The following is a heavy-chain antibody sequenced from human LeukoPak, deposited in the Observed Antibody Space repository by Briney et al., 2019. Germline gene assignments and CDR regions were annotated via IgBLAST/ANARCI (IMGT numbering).Heavy chain of an antibody. J-gene: IGHJ4*02. CDR3: ASYSSSSILDY. CDR1: GGSFSGYY. V-gene: IGHV4-34*01. Sequence: ASETLSLTCAVYGGSFSGYYWSWIRQPPGKGLEWIGEINHSGSTNYNPSLKSRVTISVDTSKNQFSLKLSSVTAADTAVYYCASYSSSSILDYWDQGTLVTVSS. D-gene: IGHD6-6*01. CDR2: INHSGST.